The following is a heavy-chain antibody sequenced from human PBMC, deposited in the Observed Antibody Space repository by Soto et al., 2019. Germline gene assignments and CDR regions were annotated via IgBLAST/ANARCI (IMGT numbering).Heavy chain of an antibody. J-gene: IGHJ3*02. V-gene: IGHV4-59*01. CDR1: GGSISSYY. D-gene: IGHD1-1*01. CDR2: IYYSGST. Sequence: PSETLSLTCTVSGGSISSYYWSWIRQPPGKGLEWIGNIYYSGSTNYNPSLKSRVTISVDTSKNQFSLKLSSVTAADTAVYYCARQGTTHDAIDIWGQGTMVTVSS. CDR3: ARQGTTHDAIDI.